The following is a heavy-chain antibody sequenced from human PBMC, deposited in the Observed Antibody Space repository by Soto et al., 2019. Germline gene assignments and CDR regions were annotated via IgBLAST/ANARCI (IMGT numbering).Heavy chain of an antibody. V-gene: IGHV1-2*02. D-gene: IGHD6-13*01. J-gene: IGHJ5*02. CDR1: GYTFTGYY. CDR3: AREPGIAAAEGWFDP. CDR2: INPNSGGT. Sequence: QVQLVQSGAEVKKPGASVKVSCKASGYTFTGYYMHWVRQAPGQGLEWMGWINPNSGGTNYAQKFQGRVTMTRDTSISTAYMELSRLRSDDTAVYYCAREPGIAAAEGWFDPWGQGTLVTVSS.